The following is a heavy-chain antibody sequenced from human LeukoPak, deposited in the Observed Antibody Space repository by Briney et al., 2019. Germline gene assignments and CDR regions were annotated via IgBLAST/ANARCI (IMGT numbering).Heavy chain of an antibody. CDR3: ARGGPISSSWYRYYYYGMDV. Sequence: PGGSLRLSCAASGLTFSSHWMHWVRQAPGKGLVWVSRITNDGSSTTYADSVKGRFTISRDNAKNMLYLQVNSLRAEDTAVYYCARGGPISSSWYRYYYYGMDVWGQGTTVTVSS. CDR1: GLTFSSHW. J-gene: IGHJ6*02. D-gene: IGHD6-13*01. V-gene: IGHV3-74*01. CDR2: ITNDGSST.